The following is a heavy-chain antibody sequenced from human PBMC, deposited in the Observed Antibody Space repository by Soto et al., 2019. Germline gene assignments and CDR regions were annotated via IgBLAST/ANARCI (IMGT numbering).Heavy chain of an antibody. CDR1: GFTFSSYA. J-gene: IGHJ3*02. CDR3: AKDNVSGFWSGYCCAFDI. V-gene: IGHV3-23*01. CDR2: ISGSGGST. D-gene: IGHD3-3*01. Sequence: GGSLRLSCAASGFTFSSYAMSWVRQAPGKGLEWVSAISGSGGSTYYADSVKGRFTISRDNSKNTLYLQMNSLRAEDTAVYYCAKDNVSGFWSGYCCAFDIWGQGTMVTVSS.